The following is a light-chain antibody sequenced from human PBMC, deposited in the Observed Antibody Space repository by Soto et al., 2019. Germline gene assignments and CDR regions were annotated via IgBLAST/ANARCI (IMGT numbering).Light chain of an antibody. J-gene: IGKJ4*01. CDR1: QSISSY. CDR3: QQLNSYPLT. CDR2: TAS. V-gene: IGKV1-9*01. Sequence: DIQLTQSPSFLSASVGDRVTITCRASQSISSYLAWYDQKPGKAPKLMIYTASTLQSAVPSRFSGSGSGTEFTLTISSLQPEDFATYYCQQLNSYPLTFGGGTKVE.